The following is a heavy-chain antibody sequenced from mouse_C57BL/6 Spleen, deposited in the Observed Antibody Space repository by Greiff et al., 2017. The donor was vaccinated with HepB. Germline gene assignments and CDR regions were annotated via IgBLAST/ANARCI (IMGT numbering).Heavy chain of an antibody. Sequence: VKLVESGAELVKPGASVKISCKASGYAFSSYWMNWVKQRPGKGLEWIGQIYPGDGDTNYNGKFKGKATLTADKSSSTAYMQLSSLTSEDSAVYCCARDIESNYRFAYWGQGTLVTVSA. CDR1: GYAFSSYW. V-gene: IGHV1-80*01. CDR2: IYPGDGDT. CDR3: ARDIESNYRFAY. J-gene: IGHJ3*01. D-gene: IGHD2-5*01.